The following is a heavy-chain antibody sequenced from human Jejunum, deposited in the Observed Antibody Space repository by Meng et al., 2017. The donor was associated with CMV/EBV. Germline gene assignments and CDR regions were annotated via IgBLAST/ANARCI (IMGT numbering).Heavy chain of an antibody. V-gene: IGHV3-48*04. CDR2: ISSSGSTL. J-gene: IGHJ4*02. D-gene: IGHD2-2*01. CDR3: ARDRKGYQPYYFDY. CDR1: GFTFSDYS. Sequence: GFTFSDYSMNWGRQAPGKGLEWVSYISSSGSTLYYADSVKGRFTISRDHAKNSLYLQMTSLRAEDTAMYYCARDRKGYQPYYFDYWGQGTRVTVSS.